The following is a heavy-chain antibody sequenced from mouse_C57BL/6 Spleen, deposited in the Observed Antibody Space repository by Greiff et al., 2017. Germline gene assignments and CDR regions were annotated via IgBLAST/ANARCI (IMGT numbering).Heavy chain of an antibody. CDR2: IDPSDSYT. Sequence: QVQLQQPGAELVKPGASVKLSCKASGYTFTSYWMQWVKQRPGQGLEWIGEIDPSDSYTNYNQQFKGKATLTVDTSSRTASMQPSSLTSEDSAVYYCARRRAPTVYYCDYWGQGTTLTVSS. V-gene: IGHV1-50*01. CDR3: ARRRAPTVYYCDY. CDR1: GYTFTSYW. J-gene: IGHJ2*01. D-gene: IGHD1-1*01.